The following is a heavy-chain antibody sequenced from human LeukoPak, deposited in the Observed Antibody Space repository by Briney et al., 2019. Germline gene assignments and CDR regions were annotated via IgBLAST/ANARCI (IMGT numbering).Heavy chain of an antibody. Sequence: PSETLSLTCTVSGGSISSSSYYWGWIRQPPGKGLEWIGSIYYSGSTYYNPSLKSRVTISVDTSKNQFSLKLSSVTAADTAVYYCARMASGSSGYYPFDYWGQGTLVTVSS. CDR3: ARMASGSSGYYPFDY. V-gene: IGHV4-39*01. CDR1: GGSISSSSYY. CDR2: IYYSGST. J-gene: IGHJ4*02. D-gene: IGHD3-22*01.